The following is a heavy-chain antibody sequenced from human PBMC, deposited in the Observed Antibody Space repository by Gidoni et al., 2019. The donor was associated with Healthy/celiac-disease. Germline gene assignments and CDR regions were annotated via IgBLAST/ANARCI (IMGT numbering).Heavy chain of an antibody. D-gene: IGHD6-6*01. V-gene: IGHV3-48*03. Sequence: EVQLVESGGGLVQPGGSLRLSCAASGFTFSSYEMNWVRQAPGKGLEWVSYSSSSGSTIYYADSVKGRFTISRDNAKNSLYLQMNSLRAEDTAVYYCARDYSSSSRAGPREPNWFDPWGQGTLVTVSS. CDR1: GFTFSSYE. J-gene: IGHJ5*02. CDR3: ARDYSSSSRAGPREPNWFDP. CDR2: SSSSGSTI.